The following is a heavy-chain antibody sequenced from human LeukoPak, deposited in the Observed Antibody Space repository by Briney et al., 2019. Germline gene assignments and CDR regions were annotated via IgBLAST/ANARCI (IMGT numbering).Heavy chain of an antibody. CDR2: IKQDGSQK. V-gene: IGHV3-7*01. CDR1: GFTSGNYW. D-gene: IGHD2-15*01. Sequence: PGGSLRLSCAASGFTSGNYWMSWVRQAPGKGLEWVANIKQDGSQKYYVDSVKGRFTISRDNAKNSLYLQMNSLRAEDTAVYYCARVVVPTTVFHSYTMDVWGKGTTVTVSS. CDR3: ARVVVPTTVFHSYTMDV. J-gene: IGHJ6*03.